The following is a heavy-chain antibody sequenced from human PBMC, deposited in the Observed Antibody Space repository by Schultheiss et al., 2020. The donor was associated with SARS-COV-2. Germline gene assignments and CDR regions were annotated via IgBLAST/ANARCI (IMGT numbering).Heavy chain of an antibody. J-gene: IGHJ6*02. V-gene: IGHV4-4*07. D-gene: IGHD1-1*01. Sequence: SETLSLTCTVSGGSISSYYWSWIRQPAGKGLEWIGRIYTSGTTYYTPSLKSRVTISVDTSKNQFSLKLSSVTAADTAVYYCARDALIPHNSAGMDVWGQGTTVTVSS. CDR2: IYTSGTT. CDR1: GGSISSYY. CDR3: ARDALIPHNSAGMDV.